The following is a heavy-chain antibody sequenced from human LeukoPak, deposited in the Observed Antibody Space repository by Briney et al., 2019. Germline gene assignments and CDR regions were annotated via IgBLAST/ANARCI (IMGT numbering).Heavy chain of an antibody. J-gene: IGHJ4*02. CDR2: ISSSSSYI. CDR3: ARDPRDYDSSGYS. V-gene: IGHV3-21*01. D-gene: IGHD3-22*01. CDR1: GFTFSSHS. Sequence: GGSLRLSCAASGFTFSSHSMNWVRQAPGKGLEWVSSISSSSSYIYYADSVKGRFTISRDNAKNSLYLQMNSLRAEDTAVYYCARDPRDYDSSGYSWGQGTLVTVSS.